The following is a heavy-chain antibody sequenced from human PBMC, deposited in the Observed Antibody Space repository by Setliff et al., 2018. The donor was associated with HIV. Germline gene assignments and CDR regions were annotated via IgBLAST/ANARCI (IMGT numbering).Heavy chain of an antibody. Sequence: PSETLSLTCSVSGDSISSDFYIWIRQPPGKGLEWMGSSHYNWNTNITTSLKSRVTISLDTPRNEFYLTLTSVTPADTAVYYCAREKRQIWSTDYYYHYGLDVWGQVITVTVSS. J-gene: IGHJ6*02. CDR1: GDSISSDF. D-gene: IGHD5-18*01. CDR2: SHYNWNT. CDR3: AREKRQIWSTDYYYHYGLDV. V-gene: IGHV4-59*12.